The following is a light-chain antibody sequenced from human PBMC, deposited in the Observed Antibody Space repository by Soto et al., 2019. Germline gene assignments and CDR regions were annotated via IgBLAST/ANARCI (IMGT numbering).Light chain of an antibody. Sequence: EMVMTQSPATLSVSPGERATLSCRASQSISSNLAWYQQKPGQAPRLLIYGASTRATGIPARFSGSGSGTDFALTISSLQSDDVAVYYCQQYNNWPKTFGQGTKVEIK. CDR3: QQYNNWPKT. J-gene: IGKJ1*01. V-gene: IGKV3-15*01. CDR2: GAS. CDR1: QSISSN.